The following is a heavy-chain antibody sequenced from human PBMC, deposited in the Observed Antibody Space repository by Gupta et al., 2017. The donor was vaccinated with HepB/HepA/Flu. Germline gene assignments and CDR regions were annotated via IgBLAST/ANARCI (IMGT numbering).Heavy chain of an antibody. J-gene: IGHJ4*01. D-gene: IGHD3-3*01. Sequence: TGKGLEWVGFIRSKAYGGTTEYAASVKGRFTIARDDSKNIDHLQMNSLKTEDTAVYFCARPLGSSEDDCGSGYYRFGYGGHGTMVTVYS. CDR3: ARPLGSSEDDCGSGYYRFGY. CDR2: IRSKAYGGTT. V-gene: IGHV3-49*02.